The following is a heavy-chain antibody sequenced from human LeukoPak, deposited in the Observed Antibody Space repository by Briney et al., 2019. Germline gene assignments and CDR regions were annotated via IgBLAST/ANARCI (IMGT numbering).Heavy chain of an antibody. CDR1: GGTFSSYA. CDR3: ATSISVAGQEFDY. CDR2: IIPVFGTA. V-gene: IGHV1-69*05. D-gene: IGHD6-19*01. Sequence: EASVKVSCKASGGTFSSYAISWVRQAPGQGLEWMGGIIPVFGTANYAQKFQGRVTMTTDTSTSTAYMELRSLRSDDTAVYYCATSISVAGQEFDYWGQGTLVTVSS. J-gene: IGHJ4*02.